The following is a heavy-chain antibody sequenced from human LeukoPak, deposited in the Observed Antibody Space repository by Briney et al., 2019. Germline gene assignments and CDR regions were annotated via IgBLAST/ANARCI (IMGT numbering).Heavy chain of an antibody. CDR1: GYTLTELS. CDR2: FDPEDGET. Sequence: GASVKVSCKVSGYTLTELSMHWVRQAPGKGLEWMGGFDPEDGETIYAQKFQGRVTMTEDTSTDTAYMELSSLRSEDTAVYYCATDRSEEYYGSGSYYHFDYWGQGTLVTVSS. D-gene: IGHD3-10*01. V-gene: IGHV1-24*01. CDR3: ATDRSEEYYGSGSYYHFDY. J-gene: IGHJ4*02.